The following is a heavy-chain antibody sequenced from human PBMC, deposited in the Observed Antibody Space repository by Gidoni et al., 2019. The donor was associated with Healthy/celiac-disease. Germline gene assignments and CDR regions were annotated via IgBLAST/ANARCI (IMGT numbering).Heavy chain of an antibody. CDR2: IKPSGGST. D-gene: IGHD3-10*01. Sequence: QVQLVQSGAEVKKPGASVKVSCKASGYTLTSYYMHWVRQAPGQGLEWMGIIKPSGGSTSYAQKFQGRVTMTRDTSTSTVYMELSSLRSEDTAVYYCARKGAMVRGFDYWGQGTLVTVSS. CDR3: ARKGAMVRGFDY. CDR1: GYTLTSYY. V-gene: IGHV1-46*03. J-gene: IGHJ4*02.